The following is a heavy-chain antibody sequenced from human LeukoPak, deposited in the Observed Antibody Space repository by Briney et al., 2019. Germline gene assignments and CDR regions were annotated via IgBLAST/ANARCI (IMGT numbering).Heavy chain of an antibody. CDR3: ARSNGDAFDI. D-gene: IGHD2-8*01. V-gene: IGHV4-39*07. J-gene: IGHJ3*02. CDR1: GGSISSSSYY. CDR2: IYYSGST. Sequence: SETLSLTCTVSGGSISSSSYYWGWIRQSPGKGLEWIGSIYYSGSTYYNPSLKSRVTISVDTSKNQFSLKLSSVTAADTAVYYCARSNGDAFDIWGQGTMVTVSS.